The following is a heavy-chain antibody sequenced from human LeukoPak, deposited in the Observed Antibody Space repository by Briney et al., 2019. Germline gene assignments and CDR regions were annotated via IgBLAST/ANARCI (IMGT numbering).Heavy chain of an antibody. Sequence: ASVKVSCKASGYTFTGYYMHWVRQAPGQGLEWMGWINPNSGGTYYAQKFQGRFTMTRDTSISTAYLELSRLRSDDTAVYYCGRESDYDFWSGYIWFDPWGQGTLVTVSS. D-gene: IGHD3-3*01. J-gene: IGHJ5*02. CDR2: INPNSGGT. CDR1: GYTFTGYY. CDR3: GRESDYDFWSGYIWFDP. V-gene: IGHV1-2*02.